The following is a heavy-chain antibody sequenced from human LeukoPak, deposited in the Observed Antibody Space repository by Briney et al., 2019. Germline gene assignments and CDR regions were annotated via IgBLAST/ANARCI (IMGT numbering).Heavy chain of an antibody. J-gene: IGHJ4*02. D-gene: IGHD3-16*01. CDR1: GGTFSSYA. CDR2: IIPIFGTA. CDR3: ARGSYDYVWGSPTPYYFDY. V-gene: IGHV1-69*05. Sequence: SVKVSCKASGGTFSSYAISWVRQAPGQGLEWMGRIIPIFGTANYAQKFQGRVTITTDESTSTAYMELSSLRSEVTAVYYCARGSYDYVWGSPTPYYFDYWGQGTLVTVSS.